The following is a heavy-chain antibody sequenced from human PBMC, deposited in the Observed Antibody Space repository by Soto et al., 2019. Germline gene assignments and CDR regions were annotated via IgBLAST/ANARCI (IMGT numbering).Heavy chain of an antibody. Sequence: GGSLRLSCATSEFTFNSDWMCWVRQAPGKGLEWVANIKQDGSDMYYVDSVKGRFTISRDNAKNSLYLQMNSLRAEDTAVYYCARDPSWGRGTSVTVSS. V-gene: IGHV3-7*01. J-gene: IGHJ4*02. CDR1: EFTFNSDW. CDR3: ARDPS. CDR2: IKQDGSDM.